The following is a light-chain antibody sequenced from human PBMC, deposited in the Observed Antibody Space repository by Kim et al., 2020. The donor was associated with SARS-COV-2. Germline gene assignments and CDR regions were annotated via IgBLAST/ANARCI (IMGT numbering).Light chain of an antibody. CDR3: LQSYSTQWT. J-gene: IGKJ1*01. CDR1: QSISSY. CDR2: AAS. Sequence: DIQMTQSPSSLSASVGDRVTITCRASQSISSYLNWYQQKPGKAPKLLIYAASSLQSGVPSRFSGSGSGTDFTLTISSLQPEDCATYYCLQSYSTQWTFGQGTKVDIK. V-gene: IGKV1-39*01.